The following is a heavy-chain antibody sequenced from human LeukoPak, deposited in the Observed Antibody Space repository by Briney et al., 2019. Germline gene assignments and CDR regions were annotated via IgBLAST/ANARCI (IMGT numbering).Heavy chain of an antibody. Sequence: SVKVSCKASGGTFSSYAISWVRQAPGQGLEWMGGIIPIFSTANYAQKFQGRVTITTDESTSTAYMELSSLRSEDTAVYYCARSEGYCSGGSCYANWFDPWGQGTLVTVSS. CDR1: GGTFSSYA. D-gene: IGHD2-15*01. V-gene: IGHV1-69*05. CDR3: ARSEGYCSGGSCYANWFDP. J-gene: IGHJ5*02. CDR2: IIPIFSTA.